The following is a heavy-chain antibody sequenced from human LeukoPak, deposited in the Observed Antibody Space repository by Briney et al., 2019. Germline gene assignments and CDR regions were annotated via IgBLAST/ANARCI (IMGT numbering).Heavy chain of an antibody. J-gene: IGHJ4*02. V-gene: IGHV1-8*01. D-gene: IGHD3-22*01. CDR2: MNPNSGNT. CDR3: ARGSTLYYYDSSGYLHDY. Sequence: ASVKVSCKASGYTFTSYDINWVRQATGQGLEWMGWMNPNSGNTGYAQKFQGRVTMTRNTSISTAYMELSSLRSEDTAVYYCARGSTLYYYDSSGYLHDYWGQGTLVTVSS. CDR1: GYTFTSYD.